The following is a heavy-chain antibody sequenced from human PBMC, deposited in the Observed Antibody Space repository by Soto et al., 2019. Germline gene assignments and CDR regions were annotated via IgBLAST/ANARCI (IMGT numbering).Heavy chain of an antibody. V-gene: IGHV1-8*01. CDR2: MNPNSGNT. D-gene: IGHD4-4*01. J-gene: IGHJ6*03. CDR1: GYTFTSYD. Sequence: QVQLVQSGAEVKKPGASVKVSCKASGYTFTSYDINWVRQATGQGLEWMGWMNPNSGNTGYAQKFQGRVTMTRNTPISTAYMELSRLRSEDTAVYYCARGMTTVMGAYYYYYMDVWGKGTTVTVSS. CDR3: ARGMTTVMGAYYYYYMDV.